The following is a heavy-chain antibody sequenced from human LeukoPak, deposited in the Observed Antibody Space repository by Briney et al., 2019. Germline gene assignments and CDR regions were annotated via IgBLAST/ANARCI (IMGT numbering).Heavy chain of an antibody. CDR3: ASSVVTLYWYFDL. D-gene: IGHD4-23*01. Sequence: SETLSLTCTVSGGSISRYYYNWIRQPPGKELEWIGYIYYSGSTNYNPSLKSRVTISLDTSKNQFSLKLSSVTTADTAVYYCASSVVTLYWYFDLWGRGTLVTVSS. J-gene: IGHJ2*01. V-gene: IGHV4-59*01. CDR1: GGSISRYY. CDR2: IYYSGST.